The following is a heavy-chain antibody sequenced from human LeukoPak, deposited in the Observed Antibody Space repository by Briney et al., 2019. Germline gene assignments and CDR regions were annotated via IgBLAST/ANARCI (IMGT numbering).Heavy chain of an antibody. J-gene: IGHJ5*02. Sequence: SETLSLTCAVYGGSFSGYYWSWIRQPPGKGLEWIGYIYYSGSTNYNPSLKSRVTISVDTSKNQFSLKLSSVTAADTAVYYCARGWSTVLNWFDPWGQGTLVTVSS. V-gene: IGHV4-59*01. D-gene: IGHD4-17*01. CDR2: IYYSGST. CDR3: ARGWSTVLNWFDP. CDR1: GGSFSGYY.